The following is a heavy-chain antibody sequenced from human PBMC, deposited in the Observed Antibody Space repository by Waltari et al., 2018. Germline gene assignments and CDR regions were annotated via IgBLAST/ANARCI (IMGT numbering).Heavy chain of an antibody. Sequence: QVQLQESGPGLVKPSQTLSLTCTVSGGYINSGSYYWSWIRQPAGNGLEWIGRVYTSGSISYNPSLRSRVTMSLATSKNQFSLKLSSATAADTAVFYCARDRSIISRFAFDIWGPGTMVTVSS. J-gene: IGHJ3*02. CDR3: ARDRSIISRFAFDI. CDR1: GGYINSGSYY. V-gene: IGHV4-61*02. D-gene: IGHD1-20*01. CDR2: VYTSGSI.